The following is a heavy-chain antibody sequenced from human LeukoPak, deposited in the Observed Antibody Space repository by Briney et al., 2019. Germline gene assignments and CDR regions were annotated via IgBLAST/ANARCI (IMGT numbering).Heavy chain of an antibody. J-gene: IGHJ4*02. D-gene: IGHD5-18*01. CDR2: IKSKTDGGTT. CDR1: GFTFSNAW. CDR3: TRSFYSYGRLLFDY. V-gene: IGHV3-15*01. Sequence: MPGGSLRLSCAASGFTFSNAWMSWVRQAPGKGLEWVGRIKSKTDGGTTDYAAPVKGRFTISRDDSKNTLYLQMNSLKTEDTAVYYCTRSFYSYGRLLFDYWGQGTLVTVSS.